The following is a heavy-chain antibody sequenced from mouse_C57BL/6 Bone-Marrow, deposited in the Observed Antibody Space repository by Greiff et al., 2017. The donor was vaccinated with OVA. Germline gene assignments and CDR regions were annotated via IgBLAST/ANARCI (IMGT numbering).Heavy chain of an antibody. D-gene: IGHD2-5*01. CDR2: IDPENGDT. CDR1: GFNFKDDY. J-gene: IGHJ3*01. Sequence: VQLKESGAELVRPGASVKLSCTASGFNFKDDYMHWVKQRPEQGLEWIGWIDPENGDTDYASKFQGKATITADTSSNTAYLQLSSLTSEDTAVYYCTTWDYYSNCGFAYWGQGTLVTVSA. CDR3: TTWDYYSNCGFAY. V-gene: IGHV14-4*01.